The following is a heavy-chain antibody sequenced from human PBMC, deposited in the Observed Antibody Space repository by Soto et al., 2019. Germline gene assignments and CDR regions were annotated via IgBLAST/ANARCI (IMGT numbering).Heavy chain of an antibody. CDR2: IKSKTDGGTA. Sequence: GGSLRLSCAASGFTFSNAWMNWVRQAPGKGLEWVGRIKSKTDGGTADYAAPVKGRFTISRDDSKNTLYLQMNSLKTEDTAVYYCTTLSITIFGVVLMDVWGQGTTVTVSS. J-gene: IGHJ6*02. D-gene: IGHD3-3*01. V-gene: IGHV3-15*07. CDR3: TTLSITIFGVVLMDV. CDR1: GFTFSNAW.